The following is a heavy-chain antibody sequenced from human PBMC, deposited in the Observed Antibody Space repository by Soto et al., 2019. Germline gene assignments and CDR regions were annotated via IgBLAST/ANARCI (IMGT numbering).Heavy chain of an antibody. D-gene: IGHD3-10*01. CDR3: AKSGGYGVFDP. V-gene: IGHV3-23*01. CDR1: GFTFRTQA. J-gene: IGHJ5*02. CDR2: ISGSGERT. Sequence: GGSLRLSCAASGFTFRTQAMRWVRQAPGKELQWVSTISGSGERTYYADSVKGRFTISRDNSKDTLFLVMNSLRAEDTAVYYCAKSGGYGVFDPWGQGTLVTVSS.